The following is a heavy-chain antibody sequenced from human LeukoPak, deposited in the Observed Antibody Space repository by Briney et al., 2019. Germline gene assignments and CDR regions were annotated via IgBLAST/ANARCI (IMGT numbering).Heavy chain of an antibody. CDR1: GFTFSSYG. Sequence: SGGSLRLSCAASGFTFSSYGMHWVRQAPGKGLEWVAVISYDGSNKYYADSVKGRFTISRDNSKNTLYLQMNSLRAEDTAVYYRAKDRDQLWLHQDFDYWGQGTLVTVSS. D-gene: IGHD5-18*01. CDR3: AKDRDQLWLHQDFDY. CDR2: ISYDGSNK. J-gene: IGHJ4*02. V-gene: IGHV3-30*18.